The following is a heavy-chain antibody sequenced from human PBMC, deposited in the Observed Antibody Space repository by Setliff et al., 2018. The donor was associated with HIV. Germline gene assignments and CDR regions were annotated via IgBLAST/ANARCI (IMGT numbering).Heavy chain of an antibody. CDR2: INPSDGSA. CDR3: ASALVGALREDY. V-gene: IGHV1-46*03. CDR1: GYTFTSCF. D-gene: IGHD1-26*01. J-gene: IGHJ4*02. Sequence: GASVKVSCKASGYTFTSCFLHWVRQAPGQGLEYMGIINPSDGSADYADSVKGRFTISRDNAKNSLYLQMNSLKTEDTAVYYCASALVGALREDYWGQGTLVTVSS.